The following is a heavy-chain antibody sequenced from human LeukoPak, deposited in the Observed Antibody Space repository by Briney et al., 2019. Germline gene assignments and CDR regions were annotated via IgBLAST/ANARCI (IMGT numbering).Heavy chain of an antibody. CDR3: ARLLEDYCSGGSCYQIDAFDI. CDR2: IYYSGST. V-gene: IGHV4-39*01. Sequence: SETLSLTCTVSGGSISSSSYYWGWIRQPPGEGLEWIGSIYYSGSTYYNPSLKSRVTISVDTSKNQFSLKLSSVTAADTAVYYCARLLEDYCSGGSCYQIDAFDIWGQGAMVTVSS. J-gene: IGHJ3*02. D-gene: IGHD2-15*01. CDR1: GGSISSSSYY.